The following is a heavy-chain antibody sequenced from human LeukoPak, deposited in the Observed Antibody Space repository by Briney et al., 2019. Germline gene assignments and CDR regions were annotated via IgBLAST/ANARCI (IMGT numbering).Heavy chain of an antibody. CDR3: ARERFGLLSPHMDV. D-gene: IGHD3/OR15-3a*01. J-gene: IGHJ6*03. V-gene: IGHV1-2*02. CDR1: GYTFTGYY. CDR2: INPNSGGT. Sequence: ASVKVSCKASGYTFTGYYIHWVRQAPGQGLEWMGWINPNSGGTNYAQKFQGRVTMTRDTSISTAYMELSRLRSDDTAVYYCARERFGLLSPHMDVWGKGTTVTVSS.